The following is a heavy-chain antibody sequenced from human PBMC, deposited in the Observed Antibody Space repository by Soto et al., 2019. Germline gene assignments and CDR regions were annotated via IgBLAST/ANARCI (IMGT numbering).Heavy chain of an antibody. CDR2: TNPNSGGT. CDR3: ARGGRRLRLPMYGLDV. J-gene: IGHJ6*02. CDR1: GYTFTGYY. Sequence: GASVKVSCKASGYTFTGYYMHWVRQAPGQGLEWMGWTNPNSGGTNYAQKFQGRVTMTRDTSISTVYLELSRLRSDDTAVYYCARGGRRLRLPMYGLDVWGQGTTVTVSS. V-gene: IGHV1-2*02. D-gene: IGHD4-17*01.